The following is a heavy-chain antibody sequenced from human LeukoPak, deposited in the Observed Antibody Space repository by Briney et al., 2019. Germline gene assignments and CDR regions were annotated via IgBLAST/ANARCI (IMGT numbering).Heavy chain of an antibody. CDR3: AASNGDNLSSIGDY. CDR1: GFTFTSST. J-gene: IGHJ4*02. CDR2: IVVGSGNT. Sequence: GTSVKVSCKASGFTFTSSTVQWVRQARGQRLEWIGWIVVGSGNTNYAQKFQERVTITRDMSTSTAYMELSSLRSEDTAVYYCAASNGDNLSSIGDYWGQGTLVTVSS. D-gene: IGHD2-8*01. V-gene: IGHV1-58*01.